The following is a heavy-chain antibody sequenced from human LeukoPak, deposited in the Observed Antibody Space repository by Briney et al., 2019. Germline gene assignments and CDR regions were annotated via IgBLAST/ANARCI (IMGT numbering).Heavy chain of an antibody. J-gene: IGHJ4*02. CDR2: IKQDGSDK. D-gene: IGHD6-13*01. V-gene: IGHV3-7*01. CDR1: GFTFSSYW. CDR3: ARGNWWVAAAQYFDY. Sequence: PGRSLRLSCAASGFTFSSYWMNWVRQAPGKGLEWVANIKQDGSDKYYVDSVKGRFTISKDNTKNSLYLQMNSLRAEDTAVYYCARGNWWVAAAQYFDYWGQGTLVTVSS.